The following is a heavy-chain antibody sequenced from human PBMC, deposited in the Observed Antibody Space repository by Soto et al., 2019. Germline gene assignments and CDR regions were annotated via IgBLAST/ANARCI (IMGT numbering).Heavy chain of an antibody. CDR2: IYYSGST. V-gene: IGHV4-59*01. Sequence: SETVSLTCTFSVVSISSYYWSCIRHPPGKGLEWIGYIYYSGSTNYNPSLKSRVTISVDTSKNQFSLKLSSVTAADTAVYYCARSGSIYYHDSQHWFEPWGQGTLVTVSS. CDR3: ARSGSIYYHDSQHWFEP. J-gene: IGHJ5*02. D-gene: IGHD3-22*01. CDR1: VVSISSYY.